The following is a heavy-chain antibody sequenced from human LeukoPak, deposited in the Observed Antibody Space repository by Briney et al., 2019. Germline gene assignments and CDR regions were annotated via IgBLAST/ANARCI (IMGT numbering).Heavy chain of an antibody. CDR1: GGTFSSYA. D-gene: IGHD2-2*02. CDR2: IIPIFGTA. CDR3: ATKEAVVPAAIDYYYYMDV. V-gene: IGHV1-69*13. J-gene: IGHJ6*03. Sequence: VASVKVSCKASGGTFSSYAISWVRQAPGQGLEWMGGIIPIFGTANYAQKFQGKVTITADESTSTAYMELSSLRSEDTAVYYCATKEAVVPAAIDYYYYMDVWGKGTTVTVSS.